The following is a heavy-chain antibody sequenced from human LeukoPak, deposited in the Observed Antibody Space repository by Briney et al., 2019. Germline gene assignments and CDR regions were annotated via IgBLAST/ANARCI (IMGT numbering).Heavy chain of an antibody. CDR2: IYSGGST. D-gene: IGHD2-21*01. CDR3: AKKIFQGWGFYFDY. J-gene: IGHJ4*02. V-gene: IGHV3-53*01. Sequence: GGSLRLSCAASGFTVSSNYMSRVRQAPGKGLEWVSVIYSGGSTYYADSVRGRFTISRDNSKNTLHLHMNSLRAEDTAIYYCAKKIFQGWGFYFDYWGQGTLVTVSS. CDR1: GFTVSSNY.